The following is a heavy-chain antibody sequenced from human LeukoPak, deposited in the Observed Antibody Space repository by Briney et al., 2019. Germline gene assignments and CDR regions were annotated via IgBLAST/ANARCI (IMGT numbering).Heavy chain of an antibody. V-gene: IGHV3-30*18. CDR3: AKGSITMIVVVKD. CDR1: GFTFSSYG. J-gene: IGHJ4*02. CDR2: ISYDGSNK. Sequence: PGRSLRLSCAASGFTFSSYGMHWVRQAPGKGLEWVAVISYDGSNKYYADSVKGRFTISRDNSKNTLYLQMNSLRAEDTAVYYCAKGSITMIVVVKDWGQGTLVTVSS. D-gene: IGHD3-22*01.